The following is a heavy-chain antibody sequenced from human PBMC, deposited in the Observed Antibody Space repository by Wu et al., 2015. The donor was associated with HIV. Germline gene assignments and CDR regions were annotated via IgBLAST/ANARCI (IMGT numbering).Heavy chain of an antibody. J-gene: IGHJ3*02. CDR3: ARELGYAHGGTGYLRAFDM. D-gene: IGHD3/OR15-3a*01. Sequence: QVQLVQSGAEVKKPGSSVKVSCKASGGTFSSYAISWVRQAPGQGLEWMGGIIPIFGTANYAQKFQGRVTITADESTSTAYMELSSLRSEDTAVYFCARELGYAHGGTGYLRAFDMWGHGTMVTVS. V-gene: IGHV1-69*12. CDR2: IIPIFGTA. CDR1: GGTFSSYA.